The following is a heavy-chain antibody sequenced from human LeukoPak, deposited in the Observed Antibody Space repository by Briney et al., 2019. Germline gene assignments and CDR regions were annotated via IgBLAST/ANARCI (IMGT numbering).Heavy chain of an antibody. D-gene: IGHD2-21*02. J-gene: IGHJ3*02. CDR1: GFTFDDYA. CDR2: ISWNSGRV. CDR3: ARAGIVVVTAGAFDI. V-gene: IGHV3-9*01. Sequence: PGGSLRLSCAASGFTFDDYAMHWVRQPPGKGLEWVSGISWNSGRVGYADSVKGRFTISRDNAKNSLYLQMNSLRAEDTAVYYCARAGIVVVTAGAFDIWGQGTMVTVSS.